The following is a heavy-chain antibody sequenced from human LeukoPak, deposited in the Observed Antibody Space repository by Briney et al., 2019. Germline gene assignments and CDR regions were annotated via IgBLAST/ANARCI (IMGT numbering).Heavy chain of an antibody. J-gene: IGHJ6*03. CDR2: IYSGGST. CDR3: ACSAQYSYYYYMDV. CDR1: GFTVSSNY. Sequence: GGSLRLSCAASGFTVSSNYMSWVRQAPGKGLEWVSVIYSGGSTYYADSVKGRFTISRDNSKNTLYLQMNSLRAEDTAVYYCACSAQYSYYYYMDVWGKGTTVTVSS. V-gene: IGHV3-53*01. D-gene: IGHD2/OR15-2a*01.